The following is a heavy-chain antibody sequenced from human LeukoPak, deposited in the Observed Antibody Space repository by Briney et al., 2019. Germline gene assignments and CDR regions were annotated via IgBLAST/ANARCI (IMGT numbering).Heavy chain of an antibody. CDR2: ISSSSSYI. D-gene: IGHD6-13*01. J-gene: IGHJ3*02. Sequence: GGSLRLSCVASGFTFSSYSMNWVRQAPGKGLEWVSSISSSSSYIYYADSVKGRFTISRDNAKNSLYLQMNSLRAEDTAVYYCARDRSYSSSWITDAFDIWGQGTMVTVSS. CDR3: ARDRSYSSSWITDAFDI. CDR1: GFTFSSYS. V-gene: IGHV3-21*01.